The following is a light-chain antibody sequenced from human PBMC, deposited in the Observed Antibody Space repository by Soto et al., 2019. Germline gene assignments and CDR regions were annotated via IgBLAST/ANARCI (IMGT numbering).Light chain of an antibody. CDR1: RGHSSYA. CDR2: LNSDGSH. CDR3: QTWGTGIQV. Sequence: QLVLTQSPSASASRGASVKLTCTLSRGHSSYAIAWHQQQPEKGPRYLMKLNSDGSHSKGDGIPDRFSGSSSGAERYLTISSLQSEDEADYYCQTWGTGIQVFGTGTKLTVL. J-gene: IGLJ1*01. V-gene: IGLV4-69*01.